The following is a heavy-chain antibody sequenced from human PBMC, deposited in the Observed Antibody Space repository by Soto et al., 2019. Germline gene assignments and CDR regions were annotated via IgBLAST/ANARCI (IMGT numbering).Heavy chain of an antibody. D-gene: IGHD2-21*01. J-gene: IGHJ4*02. Sequence: QEQLVESGGGVVQPGGSLRLSCAASGFTFSDHAMHWVRQASGKGLDWVAIISNDGSRKYYADSVRGRFTISRDNSENTVYLQMNSLRDDDTAVYFCAIEVGVGGTSGLPDYWGQGMLVTVS. V-gene: IGHV3-30-3*01. CDR2: ISNDGSRK. CDR3: AIEVGVGGTSGLPDY. CDR1: GFTFSDHA.